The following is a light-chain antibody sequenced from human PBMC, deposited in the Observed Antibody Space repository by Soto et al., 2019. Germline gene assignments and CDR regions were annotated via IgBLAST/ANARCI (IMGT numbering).Light chain of an antibody. V-gene: IGLV2-18*02. CDR3: CSYTSSTHYV. CDR1: SSDVGSYNR. J-gene: IGLJ1*01. CDR2: EVS. Sequence: QSALTQPPSVSGSPGQSVTISCTGTSSDVGSYNRVSWYQQPPGTAPKLMLYEVSNRPSGVPDRFSGSKSGNTASLTISGLQAEDEGDYYCCSYTSSTHYVFGTGTK.